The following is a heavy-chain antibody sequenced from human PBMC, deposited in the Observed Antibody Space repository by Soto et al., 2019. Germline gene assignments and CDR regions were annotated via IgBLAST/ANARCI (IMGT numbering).Heavy chain of an antibody. Sequence: QVQLQESGPGLVKPSETLSLTCTVSGGSIDGRNCAWIRQPPGKGLEWLGYVYYDGSSSYNPSVKSRLTLSMDTSKSQFSLQLRSVTAADTDVYYCVRQGIGNLHGLVDVWGRGTTVTVSS. J-gene: IGHJ6*02. V-gene: IGHV4-59*08. CDR1: GGSIDGRN. CDR2: VYYDGSS. CDR3: VRQGIGNLHGLVDV. D-gene: IGHD3-10*01.